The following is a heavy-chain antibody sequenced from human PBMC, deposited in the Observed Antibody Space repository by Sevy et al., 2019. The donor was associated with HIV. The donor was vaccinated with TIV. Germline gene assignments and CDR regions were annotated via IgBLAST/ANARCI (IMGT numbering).Heavy chain of an antibody. V-gene: IGHV3-30*02. CDR2: IQFDGSSQ. Sequence: GGSLRLSCAASGFTFSSYSMNWVRQAPGKGLEWLTFIQFDGSSQYYADSVKGRFTILRDNSKNTLYLQMNSLRGDDTAVYYCAKNTAAVGVGGFDYWGQGALVTVSS. CDR3: AKNTAAVGVGGFDY. D-gene: IGHD2-8*01. CDR1: GFTFSSYS. J-gene: IGHJ4*02.